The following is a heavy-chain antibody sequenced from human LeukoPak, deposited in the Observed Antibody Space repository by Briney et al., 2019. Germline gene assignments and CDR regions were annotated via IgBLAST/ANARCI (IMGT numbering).Heavy chain of an antibody. J-gene: IGHJ4*02. CDR3: AKDVSYGGGFDY. D-gene: IGHD2-21*01. CDR2: ISWNSGSI. V-gene: IGHV3-9*01. CDR1: GFTFDDYA. Sequence: GGSLRLSCAASGFTFDDYAMHWVRQAPGKGLEWVAVISWNSGSIGYADSVKGRFTISRDNAKNSLYLQMNSLRAEDTALYYCAKDVSYGGGFDYWGQGTLVTVSS.